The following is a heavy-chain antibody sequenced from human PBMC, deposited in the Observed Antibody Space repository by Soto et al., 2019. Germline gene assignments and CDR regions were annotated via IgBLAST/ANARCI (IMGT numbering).Heavy chain of an antibody. D-gene: IGHD2-15*01. CDR1: GGSVSGYF. CDR3: ARRYCSDSYCSYFDY. CDR2: INHSGTT. J-gene: IGHJ4*02. Sequence: SETLSLTCAVYGGSVSGYFWSWIRQPPGKGLEWIGEINHSGTTSYSPSLDSRVTTSVDTSKNQFSLRLSSVTAADTAIYYCARRYCSDSYCSYFDYWGRGTLVTVSS. V-gene: IGHV4-34*01.